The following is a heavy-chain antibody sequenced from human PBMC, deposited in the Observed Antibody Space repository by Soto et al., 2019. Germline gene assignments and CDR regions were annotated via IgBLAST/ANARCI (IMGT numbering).Heavy chain of an antibody. V-gene: IGHV3-30-3*01. J-gene: IGHJ4*02. Sequence: GGSLRLSCAASGFTFSSYSVHWVRQAPGKGLEWVALISYDGSNKYYADSVKGRFTISRDNSKNTLYLQMNSLRAEDTAVYYCATKYGGDAYFDYWGQGTLVTVSS. CDR3: ATKYGGDAYFDY. CDR1: GFTFSSYS. D-gene: IGHD4-17*01. CDR2: ISYDGSNK.